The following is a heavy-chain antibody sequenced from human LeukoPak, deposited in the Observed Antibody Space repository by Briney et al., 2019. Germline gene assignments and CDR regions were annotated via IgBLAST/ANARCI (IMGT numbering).Heavy chain of an antibody. J-gene: IGHJ3*02. CDR2: IYPGDSDT. CDR3: ARQYDSSGYLGLDAFDI. D-gene: IGHD3-22*01. Sequence: GESLKISCKGSGYSFTSYWIGWVRQMPGKGLEWMGIIYPGDSDTRYSPSFQGQVTISADKSLSTAYLQWSSLKASDTAMYYCARQYDSSGYLGLDAFDIWGQGTMVTVSS. V-gene: IGHV5-51*01. CDR1: GYSFTSYW.